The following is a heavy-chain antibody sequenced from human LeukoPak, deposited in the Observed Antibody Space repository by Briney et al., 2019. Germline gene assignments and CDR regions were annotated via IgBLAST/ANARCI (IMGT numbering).Heavy chain of an antibody. CDR1: GFTFSNAW. CDR2: ISGSGGST. V-gene: IGHV3-23*01. Sequence: GGSLRLSCAASGFTFSNAWMSWVRQAPGKGLEGVSAISGSGGSTYYADSVKGRFTISRDNSKNTLYLQMNSLRAEDTAVYYCAKSAIRHDAFDIWGQGTMVTVSS. D-gene: IGHD4-17*01. J-gene: IGHJ3*02. CDR3: AKSAIRHDAFDI.